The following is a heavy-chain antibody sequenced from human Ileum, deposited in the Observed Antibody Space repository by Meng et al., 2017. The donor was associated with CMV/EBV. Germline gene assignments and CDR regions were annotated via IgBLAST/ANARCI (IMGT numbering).Heavy chain of an antibody. J-gene: IGHJ4*02. V-gene: IGHV4-4*07. Sequence: QGPLQESGPGLVKPSEPLSPTCHVSSDSIGRNYWNWIRQPAGKGLESIGRIHIGGTTDYNPSLKSRVTMSVDTSKNQLSLKLTSVTAADTAVYYCARGYCSGATCYPYYFDYWGQGTLVTVSS. CDR1: SDSIGRNY. CDR2: IHIGGTT. CDR3: ARGYCSGATCYPYYFDY. D-gene: IGHD2-15*01.